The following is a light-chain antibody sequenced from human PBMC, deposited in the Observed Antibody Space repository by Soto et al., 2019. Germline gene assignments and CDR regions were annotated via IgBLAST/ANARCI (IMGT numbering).Light chain of an antibody. V-gene: IGLV2-14*01. CDR2: DVS. Sequence: QSALTQPASVSGSPGQSITISCTGTISDVDGYNYVSWYQQHPGKAPKLMIYDVSNRPSGVSNRFSGSKSGNTASLTISGLQAEDEADYYCSSYTSSSTLVFGGGTKVTVL. CDR1: ISDVDGYNY. CDR3: SSYTSSSTLV. J-gene: IGLJ3*02.